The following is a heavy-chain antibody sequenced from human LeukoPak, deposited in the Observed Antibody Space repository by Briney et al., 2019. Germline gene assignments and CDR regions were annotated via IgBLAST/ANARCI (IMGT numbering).Heavy chain of an antibody. CDR1: GYTLTELS. V-gene: IGHV1-24*01. J-gene: IGHJ6*02. CDR3: ATDIPGYSYGSSRDYYGMDV. D-gene: IGHD5-18*01. CDR2: FDPEDGET. Sequence: ASVKVSCKVSGYTLTELSMHWVRQAPGKGLEWMGGFDPEDGETIYAQKFQGRVTMTEDTSTDTAYMELSSLRSEDTAVYYCATDIPGYSYGSSRDYYGMDVWGQGTTVTVSS.